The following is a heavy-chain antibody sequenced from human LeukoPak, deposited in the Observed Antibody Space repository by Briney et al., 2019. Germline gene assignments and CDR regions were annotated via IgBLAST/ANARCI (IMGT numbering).Heavy chain of an antibody. CDR2: ISWNSGSI. V-gene: IGHV3-9*01. CDR3: AKGLGGSGSYPIDY. D-gene: IGHD3-10*01. Sequence: GGSLRLSCAASGFTFDDYAMHWVRQAPGKGLEWVSGISWNSGSIGYADSVKGRFTISRDNAKNSLYLQMNSLRAEDTALYYSAKGLGGSGSYPIDYWGQGTLVTVSS. CDR1: GFTFDDYA. J-gene: IGHJ4*02.